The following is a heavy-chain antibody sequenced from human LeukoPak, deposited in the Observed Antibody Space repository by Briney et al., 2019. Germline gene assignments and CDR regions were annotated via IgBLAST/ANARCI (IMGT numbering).Heavy chain of an antibody. CDR2: IKKDGSGK. Sequence: GGSLRLSCVASVFTSSAFWMSWVRRPPGTGQESEDNIKKDGSGKDYVDSVKGRFSIFRDNAKNSVYLQMNSLRAEDTAVYYCATFAGVVPGGLLLWGKGTTVIVSS. CDR3: ATFAGVVPGGLLL. D-gene: IGHD2-2*01. J-gene: IGHJ6*04. CDR1: VFTSSAFW. V-gene: IGHV3-7*01.